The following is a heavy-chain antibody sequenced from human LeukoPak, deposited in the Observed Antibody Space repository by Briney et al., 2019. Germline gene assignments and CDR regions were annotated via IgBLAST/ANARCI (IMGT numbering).Heavy chain of an antibody. Sequence: GGSLRLSCAASGFTFSSYAMSWVRQAPGKGLEWVSRISSSGISTFYADSVKGRFTISRDNAKNSLYLQMNSLRAEDTAVYYCARVRVLMVYAYDYWGQGTLVTVSS. CDR3: ARVRVLMVYAYDY. D-gene: IGHD2-8*01. V-gene: IGHV3-23*01. CDR1: GFTFSSYA. J-gene: IGHJ4*02. CDR2: ISSSGIST.